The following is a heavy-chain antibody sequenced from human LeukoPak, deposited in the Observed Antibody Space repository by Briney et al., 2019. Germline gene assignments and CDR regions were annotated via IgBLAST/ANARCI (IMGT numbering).Heavy chain of an antibody. Sequence: GASVKVSCKASGYTFTGYYMHWVRQAPGQGLEWMGWINPNSGGTNYAQKFQGRVTMTRDTSISTAYMELSRLRSDDTAVYYCARSIAVAGRGFDYWGQGTLVTVSS. CDR2: INPNSGGT. D-gene: IGHD6-19*01. CDR3: ARSIAVAGRGFDY. J-gene: IGHJ4*02. V-gene: IGHV1-2*02. CDR1: GYTFTGYY.